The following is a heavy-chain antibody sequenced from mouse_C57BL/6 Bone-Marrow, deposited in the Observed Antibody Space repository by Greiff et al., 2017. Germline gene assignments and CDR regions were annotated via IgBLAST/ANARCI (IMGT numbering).Heavy chain of an antibody. CDR1: GYTFTSYW. V-gene: IGHV1-64*01. Sequence: QVQLQQPGAELVKPGASVKLSCKASGYTFTSYWMHWVKQRPGQGLEWIGMIHPNSGSTNYNEKFKSKATLTVDKSSSTAYMQLSSLTSEDSAVYYCARGTTGGYWYFDVWGTGTTVTVSS. CDR3: ARGTTGGYWYFDV. D-gene: IGHD1-1*01. CDR2: IHPNSGST. J-gene: IGHJ1*03.